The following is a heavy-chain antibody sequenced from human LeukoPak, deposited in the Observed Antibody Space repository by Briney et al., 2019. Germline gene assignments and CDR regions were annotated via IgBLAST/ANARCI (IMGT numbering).Heavy chain of an antibody. CDR1: GYTFTGYY. D-gene: IGHD6-19*01. Sequence: GASVKVSCKASGYTFTGYYMHWVRQAPGQGLEWMGWTNPNSGGTNYAQKFQGRVTMTRDTSISTAYMELSRLRSDDTAVYYCASVGIAVAGTFDYWGQGTLVTVSS. CDR3: ASVGIAVAGTFDY. CDR2: TNPNSGGT. V-gene: IGHV1-2*02. J-gene: IGHJ4*02.